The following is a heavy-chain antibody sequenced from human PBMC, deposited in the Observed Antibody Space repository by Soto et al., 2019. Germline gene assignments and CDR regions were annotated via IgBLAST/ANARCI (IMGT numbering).Heavy chain of an antibody. CDR2: INAGNGNT. CDR3: ARGTTIYTGGYYYYYGMDV. V-gene: IGHV1-3*01. Sequence: XSVKVSCKASGYPLTSYAMHWVRQAPGQRLEWMGWINAGNGNTKYSQKFQGRVTITRDTSASTAYMELSSLRSEDTAVYYCARGTTIYTGGYYYYYGMDVWGQGTTVTVSS. J-gene: IGHJ6*02. D-gene: IGHD3-9*01. CDR1: GYPLTSYA.